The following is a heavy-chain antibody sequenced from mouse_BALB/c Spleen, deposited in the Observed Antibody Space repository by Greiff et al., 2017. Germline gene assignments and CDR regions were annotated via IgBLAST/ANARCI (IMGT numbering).Heavy chain of an antibody. CDR2: INSNGGST. CDR1: GFTFSSYG. CDR3: AREGYGYEYFDV. D-gene: IGHD2-2*01. Sequence: EVKVEESGGGLVQPGGSLKLSCAASGFTFSSYGMSWVRQTPDKRLELVATINSNGGSTYYPDSVKGRFTISRDNAKNTLYLQMSSLKSEDTAMYYCAREGYGYEYFDVWGAGTTVTVSS. J-gene: IGHJ1*01. V-gene: IGHV5-6-3*01.